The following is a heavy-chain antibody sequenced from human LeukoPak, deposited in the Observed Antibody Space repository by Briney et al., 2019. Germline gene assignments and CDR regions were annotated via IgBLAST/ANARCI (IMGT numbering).Heavy chain of an antibody. V-gene: IGHV3-30*03. CDR1: GFTFSSYG. J-gene: IGHJ4*02. Sequence: TGGSLRLSCAASGFTFSSYGMHWVRQAPGKGLEWVAVISYDGSNKYYADSVKGRFTISRDNSKNTLYLQMNSLRAEDTAVYYCARDVGITIFSYYFDYWGQGTLVTVSS. CDR3: ARDVGITIFSYYFDY. D-gene: IGHD3-3*01. CDR2: ISYDGSNK.